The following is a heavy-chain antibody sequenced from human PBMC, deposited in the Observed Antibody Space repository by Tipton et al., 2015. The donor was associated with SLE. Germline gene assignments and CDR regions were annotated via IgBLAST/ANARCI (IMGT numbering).Heavy chain of an antibody. CDR2: MFYTGVT. V-gene: IGHV4-30-4*08. CDR1: GGTFRTGTYN. Sequence: TLSLTCTVSGGTFRTGTYNWNWVRQAPGKGLEWIGDMFYTGVTRYNPSLESRLTLSLDTSQGQFSLRMTSLTAADAAVYYCTRASPTWNSGYMDLWGKGTKVSVSS. CDR3: TRASPTWNSGYMDL. J-gene: IGHJ6*03. D-gene: IGHD1-7*01.